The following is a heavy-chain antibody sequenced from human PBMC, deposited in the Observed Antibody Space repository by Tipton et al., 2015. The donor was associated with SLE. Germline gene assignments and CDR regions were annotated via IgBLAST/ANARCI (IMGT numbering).Heavy chain of an antibody. D-gene: IGHD1-26*01. CDR2: INHSGST. J-gene: IGHJ4*02. Sequence: TLSLTCAVYGGSFSGYYWSWIRQPPGKGLEWIGEINHSGSTNYNPPLKSRVTISEDTSKKQFSLKLSSVTAADTAVYYCARVGFYFDYWGQGTLVTVSS. CDR3: ARVGFYFDY. CDR1: GGSFSGYY. V-gene: IGHV4-34*01.